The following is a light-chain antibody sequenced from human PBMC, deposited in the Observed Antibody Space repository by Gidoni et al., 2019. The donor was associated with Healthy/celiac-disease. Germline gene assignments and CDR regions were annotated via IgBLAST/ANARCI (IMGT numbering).Light chain of an antibody. V-gene: IGKV1-33*01. J-gene: IGKJ2*01. CDR3: QQYDNLPYT. CDR1: KDISNY. CDR2: DAS. Sequence: DIPLTQSPSSLSASVGDRVTITCQASKDISNYLNWYQQKPGKAPKLLIYDASNLERGVPSRFSGSGSGTDFTFTISSLQPEDIATYYCQQYDNLPYTFGQGTKLEIK.